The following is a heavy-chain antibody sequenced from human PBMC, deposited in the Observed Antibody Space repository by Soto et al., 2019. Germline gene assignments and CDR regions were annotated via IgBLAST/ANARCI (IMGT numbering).Heavy chain of an antibody. V-gene: IGHV3-53*01. CDR1: GFTVSNNY. Sequence: EVQLVESGGGLIQPGGSLRLSCAASGFTVSNNYMTWVRQAPGKGLEWVSAIYSGGSTYYADSVKGRFTISRDNSKNTLDLQMNSLRAEDTAVYYCAKARSAAAGLCDYWGQGTLVTVSS. J-gene: IGHJ4*02. CDR3: AKARSAAAGLCDY. D-gene: IGHD6-13*01. CDR2: IYSGGST.